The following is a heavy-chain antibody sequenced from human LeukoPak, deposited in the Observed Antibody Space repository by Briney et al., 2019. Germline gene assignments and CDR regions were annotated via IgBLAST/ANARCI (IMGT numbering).Heavy chain of an antibody. CDR1: GFIVSANY. CDR3: AKDLVRRTWFDP. V-gene: IGHV3-23*01. J-gene: IGHJ5*02. Sequence: PGGSLRLSCAASGFIVSANYMSWVRQAPGKGLEWVSVISGSGGGTYYADSVKGRFTISRDNSKNTLYLQMNSLRAEDTAVYYCAKDLVRRTWFDPWGQGTLVTVSS. D-gene: IGHD3-16*01. CDR2: ISGSGGGT.